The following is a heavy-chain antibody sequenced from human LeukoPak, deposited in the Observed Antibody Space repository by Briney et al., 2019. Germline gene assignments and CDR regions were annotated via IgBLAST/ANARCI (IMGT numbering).Heavy chain of an antibody. J-gene: IGHJ6*02. D-gene: IGHD2-21*01. CDR1: GGSISSSNW. CDR3: ARGNCRPEICMVV. V-gene: IGHV4-4*02. CDR2: IYHSGST. Sequence: PSGTLSLTCAVSGGSISSSNWWSWVRQPPGKGLEWIGEIYHSGSTNYNPSLKSRVTISVDTSKNQFSLKLSSVTAADTAVYYCARGNCRPEICMVVWGQGTTVTVSS.